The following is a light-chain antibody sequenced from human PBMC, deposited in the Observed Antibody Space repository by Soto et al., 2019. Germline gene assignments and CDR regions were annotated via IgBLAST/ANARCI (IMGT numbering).Light chain of an antibody. Sequence: QSALTQPASVSGSPGQSITISCTGTGSDDGSQNLVSWYQQHPGKAPKLMIYEVSDRPSGVSHRFSGSKSGNTASLTISGLQAEDEADYYCSSYTTSTTYVFGTGTKLTVL. V-gene: IGLV2-14*02. CDR2: EVS. CDR1: GSDDGSQNL. CDR3: SSYTTSTTYV. J-gene: IGLJ1*01.